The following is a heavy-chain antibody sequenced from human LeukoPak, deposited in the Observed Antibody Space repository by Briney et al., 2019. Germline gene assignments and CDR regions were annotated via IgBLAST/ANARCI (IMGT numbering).Heavy chain of an antibody. J-gene: IGHJ5*02. D-gene: IGHD3-10*01. V-gene: IGHV4-30-4*01. CDR3: ARGFGAGNYYYGWFDP. CDR2: IHDSGST. Sequence: SETLSLTCTVSGASISSGDYHWNWIRQPPGKGLEWIGFIHDSGSTYYNPSLKSRVSISRDMSKNRLSLMLSSVTAADTAVYYCARGFGAGNYYYGWFDPWGQGTLVSVSS. CDR1: GASISSGDYH.